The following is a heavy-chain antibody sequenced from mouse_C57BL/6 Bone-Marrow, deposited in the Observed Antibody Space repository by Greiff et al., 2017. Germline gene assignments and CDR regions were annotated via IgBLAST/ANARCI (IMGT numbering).Heavy chain of an antibody. CDR1: GYAFSSSW. CDR3: ARLGLLLLPDY. V-gene: IGHV1-82*01. D-gene: IGHD1-1*01. CDR2: IYPGDGDT. J-gene: IGHJ2*01. Sequence: VQLQESGPELVKPGASVKISCKASGYAFSSSWMNWVKQRPGKGLEWIGRIYPGDGDTNYNGKFKGKATLTADKSSSTAYMQLSSLTSEDSAVYFCARLGLLLLPDYWGQGTTLTVSS.